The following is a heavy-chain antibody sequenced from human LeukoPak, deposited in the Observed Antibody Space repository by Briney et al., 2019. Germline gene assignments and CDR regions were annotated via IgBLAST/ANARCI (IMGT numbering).Heavy chain of an antibody. Sequence: SETLSLTCTVSGYSISSDDYWGWIRQPPGKGLEWIGSIYHSGGTYYNPSLKSRVTISVDTSKNQFSLKLSSVTAADTAVYYCARDEYLGGNDAFDIWGQGTMVTVSS. D-gene: IGHD2-15*01. CDR1: GYSISSDDY. CDR3: ARDEYLGGNDAFDI. V-gene: IGHV4-38-2*02. J-gene: IGHJ3*02. CDR2: IYHSGGT.